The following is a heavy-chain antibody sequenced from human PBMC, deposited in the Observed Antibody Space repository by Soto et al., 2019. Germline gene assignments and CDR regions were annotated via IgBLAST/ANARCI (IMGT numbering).Heavy chain of an antibody. CDR3: ARDRDSSGWVRYWYIDL. V-gene: IGHV3-72*01. J-gene: IGHJ2*01. CDR1: GFTFSDHY. Sequence: EVQLVESGGGLVQPGGSLRLSCAASGFTFSDHYMDWVRQAPGKGLEWVGRTRNKANSYTTEYAASVKGRFTISRDDSMNALYLQMNGLKTEDTAVYYCARDRDSSGWVRYWYIDLWGRGTLVTVSS. CDR2: TRNKANSYTT. D-gene: IGHD6-19*01.